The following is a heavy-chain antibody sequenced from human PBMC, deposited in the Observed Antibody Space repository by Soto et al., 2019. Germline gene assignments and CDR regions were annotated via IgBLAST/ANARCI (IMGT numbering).Heavy chain of an antibody. J-gene: IGHJ4*02. CDR3: ARVLRGYSYGYDY. CDR2: INRSGST. D-gene: IGHD5-18*01. V-gene: IGHV4-34*01. CDR1: GGSFSGYY. Sequence: SETLSLTCAVYGGSFSGYYWSWIRQPPGKGLEWIGEINRSGSTNYNPSLKSRVTISVDTSKNQFSLKLSSVTAADTAVYYCARVLRGYSYGYDYWGQGTLVTVSS.